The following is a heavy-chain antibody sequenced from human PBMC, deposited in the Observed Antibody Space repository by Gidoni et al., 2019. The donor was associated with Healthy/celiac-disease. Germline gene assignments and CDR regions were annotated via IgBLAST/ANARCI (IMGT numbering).Heavy chain of an antibody. Sequence: QVQLVESGGGLVKPGGSLRLSCAASGFPFSDYYMSWIRQAQGKGMALVSYISSSGSTIYYADSVKGRFTISRDNAKNSLYLQTNSLRAEDTAVYYCAKGWVRDGYNVDYFDYWGQGTLVTVSS. D-gene: IGHD5-12*01. V-gene: IGHV3-11*01. CDR1: GFPFSDYY. CDR3: AKGWVRDGYNVDYFDY. CDR2: ISSSGSTI. J-gene: IGHJ4*02.